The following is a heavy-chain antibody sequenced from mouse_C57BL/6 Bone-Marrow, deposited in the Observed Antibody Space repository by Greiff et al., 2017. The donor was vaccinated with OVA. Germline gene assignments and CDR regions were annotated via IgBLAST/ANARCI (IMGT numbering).Heavy chain of an antibody. CDR1: GYTFTSYW. V-gene: IGHV1-5*01. Sequence: VQLQQPGAELVKPGASVKLSCKASGYTFTSYWMHWVKQRPGQGLEWIGAIYPGNSDTSYNQKFKGKAKLTAVTSASTAYMELSSLTNEDSAVYYCTRSYGSPWFAYWGQGTLVTVSA. CDR2: IYPGNSDT. CDR3: TRSYGSPWFAY. J-gene: IGHJ3*01. D-gene: IGHD1-1*01.